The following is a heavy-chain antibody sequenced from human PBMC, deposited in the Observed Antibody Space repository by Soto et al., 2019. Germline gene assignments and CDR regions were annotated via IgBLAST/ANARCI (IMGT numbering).Heavy chain of an antibody. D-gene: IGHD5-18*01. CDR3: ARDRGYSYGYVDVY. CDR2: ISYDGSNK. Sequence: GGSLRLSCAASGFTFSSYAMHWVRQAPGKGLEWVAVISYDGSNKYYADYVKGRFTISRDNSKNTLYLQMNSLRAEDTAVYYCARDRGYSYGYVDVYWGQGTLVTVSS. J-gene: IGHJ4*02. CDR1: GFTFSSYA. V-gene: IGHV3-30-3*01.